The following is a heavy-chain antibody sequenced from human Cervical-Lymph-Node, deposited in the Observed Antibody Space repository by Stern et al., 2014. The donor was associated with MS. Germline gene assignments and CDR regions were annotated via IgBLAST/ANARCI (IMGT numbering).Heavy chain of an antibody. Sequence: QLQLQESGAEVKKPGASVTVSCNVSGHPLSELAIHWLRQLPTSGLEWLGQVDPEDGETAHAQRLQGRLTMTEDTTTGTASMTLTALTSDDTAVYYCATDRGVKWGPGTLVAVSS. J-gene: IGHJ1*01. V-gene: IGHV1-24*01. CDR2: VDPEDGET. CDR3: ATDRGVK. CDR1: GHPLSELA. D-gene: IGHD3-10*01.